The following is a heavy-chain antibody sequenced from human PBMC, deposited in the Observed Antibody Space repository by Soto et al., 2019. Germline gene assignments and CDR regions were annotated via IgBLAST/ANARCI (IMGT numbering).Heavy chain of an antibody. CDR3: ARGGYYYGSGSYQPYYYGMDV. CDR1: GYTFTSYY. D-gene: IGHD3-10*01. J-gene: IGHJ6*02. Sequence: QVQLVQSGAEVKKPGASVKVSCKASGYTFTSYYMHLVRQAPGQGLEWMGIINPSGGSTSYAQKFQGRVTMTRDTSTSTVYMELSSLRSEDTAVYYCARGGYYYGSGSYQPYYYGMDVWGQGTTVTVSS. V-gene: IGHV1-46*01. CDR2: INPSGGST.